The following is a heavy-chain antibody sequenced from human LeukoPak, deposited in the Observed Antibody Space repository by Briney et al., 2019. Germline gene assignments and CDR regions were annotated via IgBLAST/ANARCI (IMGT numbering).Heavy chain of an antibody. CDR1: GFTFSNYG. Sequence: PGGSLRLSCAASGFTFSNYGMHWVRQAPGKGLEWVSFIQYDGSNKYYVDSVKGRFTLSRDNSKNTLNLQMDSLRPEDTAMYYCAKGMRAMRGTNFDSWGQGTLVTVSS. J-gene: IGHJ4*02. CDR3: AKGMRAMRGTNFDS. CDR2: IQYDGSNK. V-gene: IGHV3-30*02.